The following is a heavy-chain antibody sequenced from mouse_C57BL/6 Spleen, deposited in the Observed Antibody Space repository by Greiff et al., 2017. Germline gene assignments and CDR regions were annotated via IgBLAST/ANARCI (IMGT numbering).Heavy chain of an antibody. CDR2: IYPGDGDT. J-gene: IGHJ4*01. V-gene: IGHV1-82*01. CDR3: ARSGTVVATGAMDY. Sequence: QVQLKQSGPELVKPGASVKISCKASGYAFSSSWMNWVKQRPGKGLEWIGRIYPGDGDTNYNGKFKGKATLTADKSSSTAYMQLSSLTSEDSAVYFCARSGTVVATGAMDYWGQGTSVTVSS. D-gene: IGHD1-1*01. CDR1: GYAFSSSW.